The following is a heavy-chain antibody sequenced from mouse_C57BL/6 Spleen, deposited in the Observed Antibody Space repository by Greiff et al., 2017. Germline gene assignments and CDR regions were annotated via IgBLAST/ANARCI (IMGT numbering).Heavy chain of an antibody. CDR3: ARHGRSDDYFDY. V-gene: IGHV1-52*01. CDR2: IDPSDSET. J-gene: IGHJ2*01. Sequence: QVQLQQPGAELVRPGSSVKLSCKASGYTFTSYWMHWVKQRPIQGLEWIGNIDPSDSETHYNQKFKDKATLTVDKSSSTAYMQLSSLTSEDSAVYCCARHGRSDDYFDYWGQGTTLTVSS. CDR1: GYTFTSYW.